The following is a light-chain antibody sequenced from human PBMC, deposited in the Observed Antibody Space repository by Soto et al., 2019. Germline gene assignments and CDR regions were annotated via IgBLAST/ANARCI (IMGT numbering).Light chain of an antibody. CDR1: QSISSW. CDR3: QQRDKWPLT. V-gene: IGKV1-5*01. J-gene: IGKJ4*01. Sequence: DIQMTQSPSTLSASVGDRVTITCRASQSISSWLAWYQQKPGKAPKLLIYDASSLESGVPSRFSGSGSGTEFTLTISSLQPDDFATYYCQQRDKWPLTFGGGTRVDIK. CDR2: DAS.